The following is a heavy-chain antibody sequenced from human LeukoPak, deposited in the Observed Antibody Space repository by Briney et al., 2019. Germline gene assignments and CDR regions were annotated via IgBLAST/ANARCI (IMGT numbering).Heavy chain of an antibody. CDR2: ISAFNGNT. CDR1: GYSFTSYG. CDR3: AREYCSSTSCYTGGFDP. Sequence: ASVNVSCKASGYSFTSYGISWVRQAPGQGLEWMGRISAFNGNTDYAQKFQGRVTMTTDTSTSTAYMELRSLRSDDTAVYYCAREYCSSTSCYTGGFDPWGQGTLVTVCS. D-gene: IGHD2-2*02. J-gene: IGHJ5*02. V-gene: IGHV1-18*01.